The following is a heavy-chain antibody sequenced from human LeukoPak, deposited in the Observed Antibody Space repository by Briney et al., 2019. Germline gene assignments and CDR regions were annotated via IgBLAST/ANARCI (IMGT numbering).Heavy chain of an antibody. CDR1: GGSISSGYY. V-gene: IGHV4-34*01. D-gene: IGHD6-13*01. J-gene: IGHJ4*02. Sequence: PSETLSLTCTVSGGSISSGYYWDWIRQPPEKGLEWIGEINHSGSTNYNTSLKSRVTISVDTSKNQFSLKLSSVTAADTAVYYCARRGVTRIAAAGIHWGQGTLVTVSS. CDR2: INHSGST. CDR3: ARRGVTRIAAAGIH.